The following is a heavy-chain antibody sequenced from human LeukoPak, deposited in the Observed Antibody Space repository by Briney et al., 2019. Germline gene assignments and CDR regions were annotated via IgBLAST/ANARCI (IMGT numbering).Heavy chain of an antibody. J-gene: IGHJ2*01. CDR1: GYSISSGYF. V-gene: IGHV4-38-2*02. Sequence: SETLSLTCTVSGYSISSGYFWGWIRQPPGRGLGWFGSIFHSGSTYYNPSLKSRVTISVDTTENQFSLKLSSVTAAETAVYYCARGHGGNSAGYIDLLGRGALVTLSS. D-gene: IGHD4-23*01. CDR2: IFHSGST. CDR3: ARGHGGNSAGYIDL.